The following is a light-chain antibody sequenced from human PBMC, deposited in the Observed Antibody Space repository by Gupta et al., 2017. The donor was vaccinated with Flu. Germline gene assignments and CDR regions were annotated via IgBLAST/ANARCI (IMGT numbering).Light chain of an antibody. Sequence: SYVVTQPPSASVAPGQPAMITCGGNNIGSKGVHWYQQKPGQAPGLVVYADSDRPSWIPERFSGSNSGNTATLTIGRVEAGDEADNYRQVWDRSMDHPGWVFGGGTKLTVL. CDR3: QVWDRSMDHPGWV. CDR1: NIGSKG. J-gene: IGLJ3*02. CDR2: ADS. V-gene: IGLV3-21*02.